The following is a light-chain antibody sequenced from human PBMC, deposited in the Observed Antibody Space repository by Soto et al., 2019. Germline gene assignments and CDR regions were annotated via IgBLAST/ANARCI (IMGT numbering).Light chain of an antibody. CDR3: QQYFSTPDT. Sequence: DIVMTQSPDSLAGSLGERATINCKSSRSVFYSANNMNYLAWYQQKPGQPPKLLIYWASTRESGVPDRFSGSGSGTDFTLTINNLQAEDVAVYYCQQYFSTPDTFGQGTKLEVK. V-gene: IGKV4-1*01. CDR1: RSVFYSANNMNY. J-gene: IGKJ2*01. CDR2: WAS.